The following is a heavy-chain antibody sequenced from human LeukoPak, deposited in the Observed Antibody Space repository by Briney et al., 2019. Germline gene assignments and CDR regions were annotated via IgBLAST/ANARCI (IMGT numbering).Heavy chain of an antibody. J-gene: IGHJ6*03. D-gene: IGHD2-2*01. Sequence: PSETLSLTCTVSGGSISSYYWSWIRQPAGKGLEWIGRIYTSGSTNYNPSLKSRVTMSVDTSKNQFSLKLSAVTAADSATYYCARVLLRDSTRSNYYYHMDVWGTGTTVTVSS. CDR1: GGSISSYY. CDR2: IYTSGST. V-gene: IGHV4-4*07. CDR3: ARVLLRDSTRSNYYYHMDV.